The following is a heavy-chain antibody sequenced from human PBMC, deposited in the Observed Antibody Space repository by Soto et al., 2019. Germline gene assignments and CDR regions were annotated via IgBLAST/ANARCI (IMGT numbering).Heavy chain of an antibody. CDR2: IYYSGST. CDR3: ARHFVGIVVVPAAMHGAFDI. J-gene: IGHJ3*02. Sequence: SETLSLTCTVSGGSISSGDYYWSWIRQPPGKGLEWIGYIYYSGSTYYNPSLKSRVTISVDTSKNQFSLKLSSVTAADTAVYYCARHFVGIVVVPAAMHGAFDIWGQGTMVTVS. V-gene: IGHV4-30-4*01. CDR1: GGSISSGDYY. D-gene: IGHD2-2*01.